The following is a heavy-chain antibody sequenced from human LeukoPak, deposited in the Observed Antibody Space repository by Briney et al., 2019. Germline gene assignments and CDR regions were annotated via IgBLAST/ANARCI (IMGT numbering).Heavy chain of an antibody. CDR3: ATFYCSSTSCPGWFNP. CDR2: FDPEDGET. J-gene: IGHJ5*02. D-gene: IGHD2-2*01. Sequence: GASVKVSCKVSGYTLTELSMHWVRQAPGKGLERMGGFDPEDGETIYAQKFQGRVTMTEDTSTDTAYMELSSLRSEDTAVYYCATFYCSSTSCPGWFNPWGQGTLVTVSS. CDR1: GYTLTELS. V-gene: IGHV1-24*01.